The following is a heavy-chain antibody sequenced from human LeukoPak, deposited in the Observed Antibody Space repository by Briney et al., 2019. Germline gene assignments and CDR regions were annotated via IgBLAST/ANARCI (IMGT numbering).Heavy chain of an antibody. Sequence: GGSLRLSCAASGFTFSSYGMHWVRQAPGKGLQWVTFIRYDGSNKHYADSVKGRFNISRDNSKSTLYLQMNSLRAEDTAVYYCAKDTPAYDSSGYYYPYLDYWGQGTLVTVSS. CDR2: IRYDGSNK. CDR1: GFTFSSYG. CDR3: AKDTPAYDSSGYYYPYLDY. J-gene: IGHJ4*02. D-gene: IGHD3-22*01. V-gene: IGHV3-30*02.